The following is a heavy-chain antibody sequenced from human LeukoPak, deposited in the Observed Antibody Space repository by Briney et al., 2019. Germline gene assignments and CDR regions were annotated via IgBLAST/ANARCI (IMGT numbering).Heavy chain of an antibody. V-gene: IGHV3-23*01. Sequence: PGGSLRLSCAASGFTFSSYGMSWVRQAPGKGLEWVSAISGSGGSTYYADPVKGRFTISRDNSKNTLYLQMNSLRAEDTAVYYCATIAKDILTGATPGLPDNWGQGTVVIVSS. CDR3: ATIAKDILTGATPGLPDN. CDR1: GFTFSSYG. J-gene: IGHJ4*02. D-gene: IGHD3-9*01. CDR2: ISGSGGST.